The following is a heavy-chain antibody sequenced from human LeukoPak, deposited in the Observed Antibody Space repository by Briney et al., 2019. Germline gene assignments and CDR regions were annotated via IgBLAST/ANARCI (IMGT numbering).Heavy chain of an antibody. CDR3: ARDSRGYYGMDV. CDR2: IYSGGST. V-gene: IGHV3-53*01. D-gene: IGHD6-13*01. CDR1: GFTFSDHY. J-gene: IGHJ6*02. Sequence: GGSLRLSCAASGFTFSDHYMDCVRQAPGKGLEWVSVIYSGGSTYYADSVKGRFTISRDNSKNTLYLQMNSLRAEDTAVYYCARDSRGYYGMDVWGQGTTVTVSS.